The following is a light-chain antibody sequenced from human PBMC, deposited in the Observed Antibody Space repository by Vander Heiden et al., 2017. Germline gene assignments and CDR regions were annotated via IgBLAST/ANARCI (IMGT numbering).Light chain of an antibody. CDR2: GAS. CDR1: QSVSSNY. J-gene: IGKJ3*01. CDR3: QQYGSSPLT. V-gene: IGKV3-20*01. Sequence: LFTQSPGTLSLSPGERATLSCRASQSVSSNYLAWYQQKPGQAPRLLMSGASSRATGIPDRFSGSGSGTDFTLTISRLEPEDFAVYYCQQYGSSPLTFGPGTKVDIK.